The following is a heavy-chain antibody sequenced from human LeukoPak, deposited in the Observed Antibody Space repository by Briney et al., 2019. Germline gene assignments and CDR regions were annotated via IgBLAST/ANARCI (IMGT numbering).Heavy chain of an antibody. J-gene: IGHJ4*02. V-gene: IGHV3-23*01. CDR2: ISGSGGNT. CDR1: GFAFSSYA. Sequence: GGSLRLSCSASGFAFSSYAMYWVRQAPGKGLEWVSSISGSGGNTYYADSVKGRFTISRDNSKNTLYMQMNSLRAEDTAVYYCAKLVTHFDYWGQGTLVTVSS. D-gene: IGHD4-23*01. CDR3: AKLVTHFDY.